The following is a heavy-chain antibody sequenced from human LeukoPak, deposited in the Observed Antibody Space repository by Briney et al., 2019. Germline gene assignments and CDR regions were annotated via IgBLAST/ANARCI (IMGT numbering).Heavy chain of an antibody. CDR3: ARARGPRYYYGSGSIRYVDY. D-gene: IGHD3-10*01. CDR2: IYYSGST. V-gene: IGHV4-30-4*01. J-gene: IGHJ4*02. CDR1: GGSISSGDYY. Sequence: PSQTLSLTCTVSGGSISSGDYYWRWIRQPPGKGLEWIVYIYYSGSTYYNPSLKSRVTISVDTSKNQFSLKLSSVTAADTAVYYCARARGPRYYYGSGSIRYVDYWGQGTLVTVSS.